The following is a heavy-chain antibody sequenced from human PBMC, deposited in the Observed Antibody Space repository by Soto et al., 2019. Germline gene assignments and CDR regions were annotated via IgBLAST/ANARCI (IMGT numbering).Heavy chain of an antibody. J-gene: IGHJ4*02. CDR1: GYTFTSYD. CDR3: ASGSWYGGDYFDY. Sequence: ASVKVSCKASGYTFTSYDINWVRQTTGQGLEWMGWMNPNSGNTGYAQKFQGRVTMTRNTSISTAYMELSSLRSEDSAVYYCASGSWYGGDYFDYWGQGTLVTVSS. D-gene: IGHD6-13*01. V-gene: IGHV1-8*01. CDR2: MNPNSGNT.